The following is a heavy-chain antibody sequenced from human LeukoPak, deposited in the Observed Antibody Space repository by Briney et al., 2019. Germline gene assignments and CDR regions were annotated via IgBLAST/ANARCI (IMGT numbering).Heavy chain of an antibody. Sequence: GGSLRLSCEASGFTFSSYAMSWVRQAPGKGLEWVSAISGSGGSTYYADSVKGRFTISRDNSKNTLYLQMNSLRAEDTAVYYCAKGPKTGTYYYYYGMDVWGQGTTVTVSS. D-gene: IGHD1-1*01. CDR1: GFTFSSYA. CDR3: AKGPKTGTYYYYYGMDV. J-gene: IGHJ6*02. V-gene: IGHV3-23*01. CDR2: ISGSGGST.